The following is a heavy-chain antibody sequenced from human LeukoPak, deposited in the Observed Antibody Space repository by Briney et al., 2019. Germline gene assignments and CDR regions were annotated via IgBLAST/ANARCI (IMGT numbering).Heavy chain of an antibody. CDR2: TIPIFGIA. Sequence: EASVKVSCKASGGTFSSYAISWVRQAPGQGLEWMGRTIPIFGIANYAQKFQGRVTITADKSTSTAYMELSSLRSEDTAVYYCARDSIMTNRYYFDYWGQGTLVTVSS. CDR1: GGTFSSYA. V-gene: IGHV1-69*04. CDR3: ARDSIMTNRYYFDY. J-gene: IGHJ4*02. D-gene: IGHD1-14*01.